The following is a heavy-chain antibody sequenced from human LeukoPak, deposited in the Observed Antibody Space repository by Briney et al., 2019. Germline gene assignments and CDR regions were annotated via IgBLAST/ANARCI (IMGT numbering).Heavy chain of an antibody. CDR2: ISTSGSYI. D-gene: IGHD4-17*01. Sequence: GGSLRLSCAASGFTFSPYSMNWVRQAPGKGLEWVSYISTSGSYIYYVDSVKGRFTISRDNAKKSLYLQMNSLRAEDTAVYFCARDSSYFGDYGIDYWGQGTLVTVSS. CDR3: ARDSSYFGDYGIDY. V-gene: IGHV3-21*01. J-gene: IGHJ4*02. CDR1: GFTFSPYS.